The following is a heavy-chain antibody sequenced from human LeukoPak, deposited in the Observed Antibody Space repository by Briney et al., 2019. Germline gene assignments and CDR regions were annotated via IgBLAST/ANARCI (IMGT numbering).Heavy chain of an antibody. CDR2: ISYDGSNK. J-gene: IGHJ6*03. V-gene: IGHV3-30*04. CDR1: GFTLSSYA. D-gene: IGHD2-2*01. Sequence: GGSLRHSCAASGFTLSSYAMHWVRQAPGKGLEGVAVISYDGSNKYYADSVKGRFTISRDNSKNTLYLQMNSLRAEDTAVYYCASSTYYYYMDVWGKGTTVTVSS. CDR3: ASSTYYYYMDV.